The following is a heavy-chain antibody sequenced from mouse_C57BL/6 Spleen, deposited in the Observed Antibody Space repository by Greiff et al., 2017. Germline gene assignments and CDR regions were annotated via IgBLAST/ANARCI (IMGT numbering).Heavy chain of an antibody. Sequence: QVQLQQSGPELVKPGASVKISCTASGYAFSSSWMNWVKQRPGQGLEWIGRIYPGDGDTNYNGKFKGKATLTADKSSSTAYMQLSSLTSDDAAVYFCAGWITTDYYAMDYWGKGTSVTVSS. V-gene: IGHV1-82*01. D-gene: IGHD1-1*01. CDR3: AGWITTDYYAMDY. J-gene: IGHJ4*01. CDR2: IYPGDGDT. CDR1: GYAFSSSW.